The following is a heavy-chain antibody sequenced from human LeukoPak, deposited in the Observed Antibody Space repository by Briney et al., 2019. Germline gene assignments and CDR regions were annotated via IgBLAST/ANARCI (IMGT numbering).Heavy chain of an antibody. CDR1: GGSISSYY. CDR2: IYTSGST. D-gene: IGHD3-3*01. Sequence: KPSETLSLTCTVSGGSISSYYWSWIRQPPGKGLEWIGYIYTSGSTNYNPSLKSRVTISVDTSKNQFSLKLSSVTAADTAVYYCARHTPLFGVVSVPAFDPWGQGTLVTVSS. CDR3: ARHTPLFGVVSVPAFDP. V-gene: IGHV4-4*09. J-gene: IGHJ5*02.